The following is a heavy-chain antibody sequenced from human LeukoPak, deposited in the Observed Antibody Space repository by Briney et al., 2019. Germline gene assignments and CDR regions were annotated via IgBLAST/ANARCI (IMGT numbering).Heavy chain of an antibody. CDR1: GGTFSSYA. Sequence: SVKVSCKASGGTFSSYAISWVRLVPGQGLEWMGGIIPIFGTANYAQKFQGRVTITADESTSTAYMELSSLRSEDTAVYYCARVTIFGVVIGCFDYWGQGTLVTVSS. J-gene: IGHJ4*02. CDR3: ARVTIFGVVIGCFDY. V-gene: IGHV1-69*13. CDR2: IIPIFGTA. D-gene: IGHD3-3*01.